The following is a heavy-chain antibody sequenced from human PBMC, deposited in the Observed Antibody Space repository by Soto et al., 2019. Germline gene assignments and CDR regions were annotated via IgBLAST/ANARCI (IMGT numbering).Heavy chain of an antibody. CDR1: GFTFSSYA. J-gene: IGHJ5*02. CDR2: ISYDGSNK. CDR3: ARDRMVVVAATSWFDP. Sequence: QVQLVESGGGVVQPGRSLRLSCAASGFTFSSYAMHWVRQAPGKGLEWVAVISYDGSNKYYADSVKGRFTISRDNSKNTLYLQMNGLRAEDTAVYYCARDRMVVVAATSWFDPWGQGTLVTVSS. V-gene: IGHV3-30-3*01. D-gene: IGHD2-15*01.